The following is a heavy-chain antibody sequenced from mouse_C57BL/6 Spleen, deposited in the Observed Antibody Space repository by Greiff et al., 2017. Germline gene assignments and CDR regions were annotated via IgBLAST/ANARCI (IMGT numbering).Heavy chain of an antibody. Sequence: DVKLQESGGDLVKPGGSLKLSCAASGFTFSSYGMSWVRQTPDKRLEWVATISSGGSYTYYPDSVKGRFTISRDNAKNTLYLQMSSLKSEDTAMYYCARHDDYGNVFAYWGQGTLVTVSA. CDR1: GFTFSSYG. CDR3: ARHDDYGNVFAY. V-gene: IGHV5-6*02. J-gene: IGHJ3*01. CDR2: ISSGGSYT. D-gene: IGHD2-1*01.